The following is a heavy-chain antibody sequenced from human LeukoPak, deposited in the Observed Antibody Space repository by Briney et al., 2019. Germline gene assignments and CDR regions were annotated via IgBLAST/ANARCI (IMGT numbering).Heavy chain of an antibody. J-gene: IGHJ4*02. D-gene: IGHD3-3*01. V-gene: IGHV3-23*01. CDR3: AKDPNPFYDFWSGYK. Sequence: GGSLRLSCAASGFTFAGHTMTWLRQAPGKGLEWVSIIGGRDDRTYYADSVEGRFTISRDNSKNILHLQMSSLRAEDTAVYYCAKDPNPFYDFWSGYKWGQGTVVTVSS. CDR2: IGGRDDRT. CDR1: GFTFAGHT.